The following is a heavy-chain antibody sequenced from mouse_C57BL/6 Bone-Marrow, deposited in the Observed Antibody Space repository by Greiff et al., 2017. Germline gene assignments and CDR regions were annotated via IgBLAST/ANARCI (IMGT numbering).Heavy chain of an antibody. Sequence: QVQLQQSGAELVKPGASVKMSCKASGYTFTSYWITWVKQRPGQGLEWIGDIYPGSGSTNYNEKFKSKATLTVDTSSSTAYMQLSSLTSEDSAVYYCAVWAYYSNSAWFAYWGQGTLVTVSA. D-gene: IGHD2-5*01. CDR2: IYPGSGST. CDR3: AVWAYYSNSAWFAY. V-gene: IGHV1-55*01. J-gene: IGHJ3*01. CDR1: GYTFTSYW.